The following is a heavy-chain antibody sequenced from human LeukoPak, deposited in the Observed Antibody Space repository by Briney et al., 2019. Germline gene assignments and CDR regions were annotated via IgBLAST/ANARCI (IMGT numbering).Heavy chain of an antibody. CDR1: GCSISSYY. CDR3: ARDSGRITIFGVVTPSDAFDI. Sequence: PSETLSLTCTAPGCSISSYYWSWIRQPAGKGLEWIGRIYPSGSTNYNPSLKSRVTMSVDTSKNQFSLKLSSVTAADTAVYYCARDSGRITIFGVVTPSDAFDIWGQGTMVTVSS. V-gene: IGHV4-4*07. D-gene: IGHD3-3*01. CDR2: IYPSGST. J-gene: IGHJ3*02.